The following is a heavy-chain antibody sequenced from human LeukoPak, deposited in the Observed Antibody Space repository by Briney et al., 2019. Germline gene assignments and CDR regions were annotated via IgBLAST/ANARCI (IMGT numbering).Heavy chain of an antibody. V-gene: IGHV1-2*02. J-gene: IGHJ4*02. CDR3: AREGTGVLSFDH. Sequence: ASVRVSCEASVYTFTVYYIHCVRQAPGQGLEWMGSINPPGDGTNYAQHFQGRVTMTRDMSITTAYMELSRLTSDDTAVYFCAREGTGVLSFDHWGQGTLVTVPS. CDR1: VYTFTVYY. CDR2: INPPGDGT.